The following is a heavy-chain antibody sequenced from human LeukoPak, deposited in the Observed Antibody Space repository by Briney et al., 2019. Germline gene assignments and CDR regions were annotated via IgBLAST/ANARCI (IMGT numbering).Heavy chain of an antibody. J-gene: IGHJ4*02. CDR1: GFTFSSYG. V-gene: IGHV3-33*01. CDR3: ARDLLYSSSWYVGLDY. CDR2: IWYDGSNK. D-gene: IGHD6-13*01. Sequence: PGGSLRLSCAASGFTFSSYGMHWVRQAPGKGLEWVAVIWYDGSNKYYADSVKGRFTISRDNSKNTLYLQMNSLRAEDTAVYHCARDLLYSSSWYVGLDYWGQGTLVTVSS.